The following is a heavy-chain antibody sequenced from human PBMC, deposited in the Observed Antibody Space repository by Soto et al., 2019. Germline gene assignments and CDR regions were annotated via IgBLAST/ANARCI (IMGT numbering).Heavy chain of an antibody. Sequence: QVQLVQSGAEVKKPGASVMLSCKPSGYIFTSYYIHWVRQSPGQGLEWMGIINPSGGGTTYAQKFQGRVTMTRDTSTSTVYMELSSLRSEDTAVYYCARALPKGYSYEDYWGQGTLVTVSS. D-gene: IGHD5-18*01. J-gene: IGHJ4*02. CDR3: ARALPKGYSYEDY. CDR2: INPSGGGT. CDR1: GYIFTSYY. V-gene: IGHV1-46*01.